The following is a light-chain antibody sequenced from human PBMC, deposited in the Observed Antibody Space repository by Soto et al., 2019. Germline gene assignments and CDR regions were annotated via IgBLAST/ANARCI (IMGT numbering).Light chain of an antibody. J-gene: IGKJ3*01. CDR1: QSITHW. CDR2: DAS. V-gene: IGKV1-5*01. CDR3: QQYNSYSPLT. Sequence: DIQMTQSPSTLSASVGDRVTITCRASQSITHWLAWYQQKPEKAPKLLVYDASSLETGVPSRFSGSGSWTEFSLTISSLEPDDFATYYCQQYNSYSPLTFGPGTKVDVK.